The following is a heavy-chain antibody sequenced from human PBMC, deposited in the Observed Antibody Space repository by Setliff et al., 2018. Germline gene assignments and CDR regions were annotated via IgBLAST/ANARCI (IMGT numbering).Heavy chain of an antibody. J-gene: IGHJ3*01. Sequence: SETLSLTCTVSGGSITNFYWNWIRQSPGKGLEWIGYIYSSGITNYNPSLKSRLTMSVDASKNQFSLHLSSMTAADTAVYYCARQPPLNWAIPFDLWGQGKRVTVSS. CDR3: ARQPPLNWAIPFDL. D-gene: IGHD7-27*01. CDR2: IYSSGIT. CDR1: GGSITNFY. V-gene: IGHV4-59*08.